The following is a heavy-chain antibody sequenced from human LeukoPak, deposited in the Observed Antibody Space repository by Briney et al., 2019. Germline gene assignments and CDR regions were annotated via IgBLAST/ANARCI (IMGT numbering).Heavy chain of an antibody. CDR2: INPNTGGT. Sequence: ASVKVSCKASGYTFTAHYIHWMRQAPGRGLGWVGWINPNTGGTGFAQNVQGRVTMTRDTSINTVYMELNRLTSDDTAVLYCAREAADSSVCDFWGQGSLVTVSS. CDR3: AREAADSSVCDF. J-gene: IGHJ4*02. CDR1: GYTFTAHY. D-gene: IGHD2-8*01. V-gene: IGHV1-2*02.